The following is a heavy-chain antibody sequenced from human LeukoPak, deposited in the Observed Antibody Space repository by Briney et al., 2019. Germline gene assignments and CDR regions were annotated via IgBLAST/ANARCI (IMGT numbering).Heavy chain of an antibody. CDR2: IWFDGSEK. J-gene: IGHJ4*02. CDR1: GFTFSSYA. CDR3: ARAVGPFDY. D-gene: IGHD1-26*01. Sequence: GGSLRLSCAASGFTFSSYAMHWVRQAPGKGLDWVAVIWFDGSEKYYADSVKGRFTISRDNSKNTLYLHMNSLRAEDTAVYYCARAVGPFDYWGQGTLVTVSS. V-gene: IGHV3-33*08.